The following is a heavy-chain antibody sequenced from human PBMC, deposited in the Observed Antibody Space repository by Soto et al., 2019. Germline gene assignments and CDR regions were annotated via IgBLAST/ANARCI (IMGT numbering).Heavy chain of an antibody. V-gene: IGHV4-59*08. Sequence: QVQLQESGPGLVKPSETLSLTCTVSGGSISSYYWSWIRQPPGKGLEWIGYIYYSGSTNYNPSLKSRVTISVDTSKNQFSLKLSSVTAADTAVYYCARGTGDPYYYGMDVWGQGTTVTVSS. CDR2: IYYSGST. J-gene: IGHJ6*02. D-gene: IGHD7-27*01. CDR3: ARGTGDPYYYGMDV. CDR1: GGSISSYY.